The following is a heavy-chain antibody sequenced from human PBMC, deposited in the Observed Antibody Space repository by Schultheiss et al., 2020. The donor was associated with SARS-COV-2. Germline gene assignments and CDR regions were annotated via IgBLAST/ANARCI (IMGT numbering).Heavy chain of an antibody. CDR2: IWYDGSNK. CDR3: AKDRYYGSGSMDV. D-gene: IGHD3-10*01. V-gene: IGHV3-33*06. J-gene: IGHJ6*02. CDR1: GFPFSSYW. Sequence: GGSLRLSCAASGFPFSSYWMSWVRQAPGKGLEWVAVIWYDGSNKYYADSVKGRFTISRDNSKNTLYLQMNSLRAEDTAVYYCAKDRYYGSGSMDVWGQGTTVTVSS.